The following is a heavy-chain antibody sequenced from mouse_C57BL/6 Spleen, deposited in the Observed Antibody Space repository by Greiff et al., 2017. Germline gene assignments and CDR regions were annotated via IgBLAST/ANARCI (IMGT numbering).Heavy chain of an antibody. CDR2: IWSDGST. D-gene: IGHD2-3*01. J-gene: IGHJ4*01. V-gene: IGHV2-6*03. CDR3: ARADGYLYAMDY. Sequence: QVQLKQSGPGLVAPSQSLSITCTVSGFSLTSYGVHWVRQPPGKGLEWLVVIWSDGSTTYNSALKSRLSISKDNSKSQVFLKMNSLQTDDTAMYYCARADGYLYAMDYWGQGTSVTVSS. CDR1: GFSLTSYG.